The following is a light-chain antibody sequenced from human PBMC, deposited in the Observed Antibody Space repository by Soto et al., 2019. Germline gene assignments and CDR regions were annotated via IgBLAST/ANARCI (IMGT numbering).Light chain of an antibody. Sequence: DIQLTQSPSSLSASVGDRVTITCRASQSISNYLHWFQHKPGKAPKLLIYAASNLQSEVPSRISGSGSGTEFTLTISSLQPEDYATYYCQQNYSWKTFRRGTKVEIK. CDR2: AAS. J-gene: IGKJ1*01. CDR3: QQNYSWKT. CDR1: QSISNY. V-gene: IGKV1-39*01.